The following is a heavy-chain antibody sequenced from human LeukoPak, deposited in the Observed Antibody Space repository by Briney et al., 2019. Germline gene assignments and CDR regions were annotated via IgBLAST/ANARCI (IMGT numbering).Heavy chain of an antibody. V-gene: IGHV1-24*01. CDR2: SDPEDGER. CDR1: GKALSDLC. D-gene: IGHD5-18*01. CDR3: VTGFTTMAVDY. J-gene: IGHJ4*02. Sequence: ASVKVSCKVSGKALSDLCIHWLRQPPGKGLEWLGGSDPEDGERIYAQMFQGRVTMTEDTSIDTAYMELSSLRSEDTAVYYCVTGFTTMAVDYWGQGTLVIVSS.